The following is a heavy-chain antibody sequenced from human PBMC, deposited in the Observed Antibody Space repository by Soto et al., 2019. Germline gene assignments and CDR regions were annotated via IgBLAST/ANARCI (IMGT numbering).Heavy chain of an antibody. CDR2: IYPSDSRT. D-gene: IGHD6-6*01. Sequence: VESQTTSSEASGCTFANYGSCWVRPVPGKGLEWVAIIYPSDSRTIYSPSFQGQVTISADKSISTAYLQWTSLKASDTAIYYCSKFKYSTSVRYLQHWGQGTPVKVSS. CDR3: SKFKYSTSVRYLQH. V-gene: IGHV5-51*01. CDR1: GCTFANYG. J-gene: IGHJ1*01.